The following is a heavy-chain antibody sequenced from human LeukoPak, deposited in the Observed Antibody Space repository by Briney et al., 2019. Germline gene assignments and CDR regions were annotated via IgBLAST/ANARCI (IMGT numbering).Heavy chain of an antibody. Sequence: GGSLRLSCAASGFTVSSNYMSWVRQAPGKGLEWVANIKQDGSEKYYVDSVKGRFTISRDNAKNSLYLQMNSLRAEDTAVYYCARVGRYSSSYYWGQGTLVTVSS. CDR3: ARVGRYSSSYY. V-gene: IGHV3-7*01. D-gene: IGHD6-6*01. CDR2: IKQDGSEK. CDR1: GFTVSSNY. J-gene: IGHJ4*02.